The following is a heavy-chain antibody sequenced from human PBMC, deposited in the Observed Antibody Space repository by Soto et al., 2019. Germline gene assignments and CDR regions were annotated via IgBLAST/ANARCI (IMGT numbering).Heavy chain of an antibody. CDR2: IYYSGST. CDR1: GGSISSYY. D-gene: IGHD2-2*01. CDR3: AGGGGDIVVVPAWWFHP. Sequence: SETLSLTCTVSGGSISSYYWSWIRQPPGKGLEWIGYIYYSGSTNYNPSLKSRVTISVDTSKNQFSLKLSSVTAADTAVNYYAGGGGDIVVVPAWWFHPWGRGTLVTVSS. J-gene: IGHJ5*02. V-gene: IGHV4-59*01.